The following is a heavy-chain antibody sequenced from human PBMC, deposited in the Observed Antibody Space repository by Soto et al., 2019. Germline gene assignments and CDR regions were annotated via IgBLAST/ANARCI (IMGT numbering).Heavy chain of an antibody. CDR3: TKDLDGDYDFDC. J-gene: IGHJ4*02. CDR2: ITSSGGNT. Sequence: EVQLLESGGGLVQPGGSLRLSCAASGFTFNNYAMSWVRQAPGKGLEWVSTITSSGGNTYYSDSVKGRFTISRDNSKNTLYLHMNSLRAEDTALYYCTKDLDGDYDFDCWGQGTLVTVSS. V-gene: IGHV3-23*01. D-gene: IGHD4-17*01. CDR1: GFTFNNYA.